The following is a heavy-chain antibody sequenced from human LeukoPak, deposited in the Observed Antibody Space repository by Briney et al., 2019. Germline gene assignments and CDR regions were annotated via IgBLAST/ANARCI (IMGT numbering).Heavy chain of an antibody. D-gene: IGHD4-11*01. Sequence: ASVKVSCKASGYTFTGSYMHWVRQAPGQGLEWVGRINPNSSGTSFAQKFQGSVTMTRDTSISTAYMKLSRLRSDDTAVYYCARGLENFDCWGQGTLVTVSS. V-gene: IGHV1-2*06. CDR1: GYTFTGSY. J-gene: IGHJ4*02. CDR3: ARGLENFDC. CDR2: INPNSSGT.